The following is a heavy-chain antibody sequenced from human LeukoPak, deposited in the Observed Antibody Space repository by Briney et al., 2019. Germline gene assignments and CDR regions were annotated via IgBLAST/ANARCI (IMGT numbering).Heavy chain of an antibody. Sequence: PGGSLRLSCAASGLTFSNYWMHWVRQAPGEGLVWVSRIINDGSDATYADSVKGRFTISRDNAKNSLYLQMNSLRAEDTAVYYCARKRVAAAGTYFDYWGQGTLVTVS. CDR3: ARKRVAAAGTYFDY. CDR1: GLTFSNYW. CDR2: IINDGSDA. V-gene: IGHV3-74*01. D-gene: IGHD6-13*01. J-gene: IGHJ4*02.